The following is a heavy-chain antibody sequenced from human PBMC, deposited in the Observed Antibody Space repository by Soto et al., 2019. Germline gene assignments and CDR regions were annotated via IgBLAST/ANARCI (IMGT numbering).Heavy chain of an antibody. CDR2: ISWNSGSI. J-gene: IGHJ3*02. D-gene: IGHD2-2*02. Sequence: EVQLVESGGGLVQPGRSLRLSCAASGFTFDDYAMHWVRQAPGKGLEWVSGISWNSGSIGYADSVKGRFTISRDNAKNSLYLQMNSLRAEDTALYYCAKVTLYLGGAFDIWGQGTMVTVSS. CDR3: AKVTLYLGGAFDI. V-gene: IGHV3-9*01. CDR1: GFTFDDYA.